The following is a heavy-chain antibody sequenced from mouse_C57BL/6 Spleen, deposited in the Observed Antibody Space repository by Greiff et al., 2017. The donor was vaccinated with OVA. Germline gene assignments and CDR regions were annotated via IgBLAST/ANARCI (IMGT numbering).Heavy chain of an antibody. V-gene: IGHV1-22*01. J-gene: IGHJ4*01. Sequence: VQLQQSGPELVKPGASVKMSCKASGYTFTDYNMHWVKQSHGKSLEWIGYINPNNGGTSYNQKFKGKATLTVNKSSSTAYMELRSLTSEDYVICYSARHFYDYDGYNYAKDYWGQGTSVTVSS. CDR3: ARHFYDYDGYNYAKDY. D-gene: IGHD2-4*01. CDR1: GYTFTDYN. CDR2: INPNNGGT.